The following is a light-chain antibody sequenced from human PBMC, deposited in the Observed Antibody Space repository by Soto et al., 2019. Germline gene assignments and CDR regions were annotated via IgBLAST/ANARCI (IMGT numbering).Light chain of an antibody. Sequence: DIQMTQSPSFLSASVGDRVTISCRASQAINTYLNRYQQKPGKAPKLLIYGTSDLQNGVPSRFSGGGSGTDFTLTISSLQPEDFATYYCQQSYSTLLITFGQGTRLEV. CDR2: GTS. CDR1: QAINTY. V-gene: IGKV1-39*01. J-gene: IGKJ5*01. CDR3: QQSYSTLLIT.